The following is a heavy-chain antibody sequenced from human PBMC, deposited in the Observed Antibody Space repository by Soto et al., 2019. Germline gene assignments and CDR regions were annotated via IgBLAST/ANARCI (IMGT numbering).Heavy chain of an antibody. CDR2: IYYSGST. CDR1: GGSISSYY. Sequence: LTCTVSGGSISSYYWSWIRQPPGKGLEWIGYIYYSGSTNYNPSLKSRVTISVDTSKNQFSLKLSSVTAADTAVYYCARSSTGYSSGWPLYYFDYWGQGTLVTVSS. D-gene: IGHD6-19*01. J-gene: IGHJ4*02. V-gene: IGHV4-59*01. CDR3: ARSSTGYSSGWPLYYFDY.